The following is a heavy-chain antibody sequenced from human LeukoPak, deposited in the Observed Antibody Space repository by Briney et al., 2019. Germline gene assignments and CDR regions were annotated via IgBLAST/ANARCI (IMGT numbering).Heavy chain of an antibody. V-gene: IGHV1-2*02. D-gene: IGHD3-10*01. CDR3: ARDIGDYYGSGSYWLL. CDR2: VNPHSGGT. CDR1: GYSFIDYY. Sequence: ASVKVSCKASGYSFIDYYIHWVRQAPGQALEWMGWVNPHSGGTKFAQKFQGRVTMTRDASINTAYMEVSSLRSDDTAVYYCARDIGDYYGSGSYWLLWGQGTLVTVAS. J-gene: IGHJ4*02.